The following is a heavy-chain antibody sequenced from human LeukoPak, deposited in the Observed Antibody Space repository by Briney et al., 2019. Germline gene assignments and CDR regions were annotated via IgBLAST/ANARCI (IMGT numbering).Heavy chain of an antibody. CDR2: IKSKTDGGTT. CDR1: GFTFGDYD. Sequence: KAGGSLRLSCRGSGFTFGDYDMSWVRQAPGKGLEWVGRIKSKTDGGTTDYAAPVKGRFTISRDDSKNTLYLQMNSLKTEDTAVYYCTTDSMVRGVIIVYWGQGTLVTASS. CDR3: TTDSMVRGVIIVY. J-gene: IGHJ4*02. D-gene: IGHD3-10*01. V-gene: IGHV3-15*01.